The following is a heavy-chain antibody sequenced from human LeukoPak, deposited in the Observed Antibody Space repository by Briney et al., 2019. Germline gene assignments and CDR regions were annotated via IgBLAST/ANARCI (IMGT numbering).Heavy chain of an antibody. CDR3: TRDVPVVGATVDY. J-gene: IGHJ4*02. V-gene: IGHV3-49*03. CDR1: GFTFGDYA. CDR2: IRSKAYGGTT. D-gene: IGHD1-26*01. Sequence: GGSLRLSCTASGFTFGDYAMSWFRQAPGKGLEWVGFIRSKAYGGTTEYAASVKGRFTISRDDSKSIAYLQMNSLKTEDTAVYYCTRDVPVVGATVDYWGQGTLVTVST.